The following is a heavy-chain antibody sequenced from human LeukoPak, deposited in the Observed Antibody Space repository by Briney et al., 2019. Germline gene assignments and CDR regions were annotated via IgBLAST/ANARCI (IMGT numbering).Heavy chain of an antibody. J-gene: IGHJ6*03. CDR1: GGSISSGSYY. D-gene: IGHD1-1*01. CDR3: ARDRQYRTKGYYYYYMDV. Sequence: TLSLTCTVSGGSISSGSYYWSWIRQPAGKGLEWIGRIYTSGSTNYNPSLKSRVTISVDTSKNQFSLKLSSVTAADTAVYYCARDRQYRTKGYYYYYMDVCGKGTTVTISS. V-gene: IGHV4-61*02. CDR2: IYTSGST.